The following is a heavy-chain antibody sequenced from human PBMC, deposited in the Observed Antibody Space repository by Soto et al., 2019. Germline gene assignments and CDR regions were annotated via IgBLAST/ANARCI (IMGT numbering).Heavy chain of an antibody. D-gene: IGHD3-9*01. V-gene: IGHV4-31*03. CDR3: ASTASYDILPDY. CDR2: IYYSGST. Sequence: QVQLQESGPGLVKPSQTLSLTCTVSGGAISSGGYYWSWIRQHPGQGLEWIGYIYYSGSTYYNPSLKRRVTISVDTSKNQFSLKLSSVTAADTAVYYCASTASYDILPDYWGQGTLFTVSS. CDR1: GGAISSGGYY. J-gene: IGHJ4*02.